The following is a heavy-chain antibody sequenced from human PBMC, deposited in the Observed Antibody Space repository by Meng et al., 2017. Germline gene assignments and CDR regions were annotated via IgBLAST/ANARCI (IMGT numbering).Heavy chain of an antibody. CDR2: IYGDSSP. CDR3: ARAQHCGGDCYWQLDD. J-gene: IGHJ4*01. D-gene: IGHD2-21*02. Sequence: GGSLRLSCATSGLTVNTYYMSWVRQAPGKGLEWVSLIYGDSSPHYADSVKGRFTISRDSSKNTLYLQMNSLRAEDTAVYYCARAQHCGGDCYWQLDDWGQGTLVTVSS. CDR1: GLTVNTYY. V-gene: IGHV3-66*01.